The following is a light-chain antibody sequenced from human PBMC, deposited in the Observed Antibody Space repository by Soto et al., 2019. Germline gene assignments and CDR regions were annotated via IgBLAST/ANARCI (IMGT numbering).Light chain of an antibody. Sequence: QPVLTQPPSVSGAPGQRVTISCTGSSSNIGAGYDVHWYQQFLGTAPKLLIYGNSNRPSGVPDRFSGSKSGTSASLAITGLQAEDEADYYCQSYDSSLSGSVFGGGTKLTVL. CDR2: GNS. CDR3: QSYDSSLSGSV. V-gene: IGLV1-40*01. CDR1: SSNIGAGYD. J-gene: IGLJ2*01.